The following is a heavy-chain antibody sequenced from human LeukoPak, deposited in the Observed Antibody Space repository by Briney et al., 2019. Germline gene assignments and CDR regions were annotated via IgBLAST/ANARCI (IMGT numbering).Heavy chain of an antibody. CDR1: GGTFSSYA. J-gene: IGHJ4*02. Sequence: SVKVSCKASGGTFSSYAISWVRQAPGQGLEWMGRIIPILGIANYAQKFQGRVTITADKSTSTAYMELSSLRSEDTAVYYCARGFVPIEMATIRLDYWGQGTLVTVSS. V-gene: IGHV1-69*04. CDR3: ARGFVPIEMATIRLDY. CDR2: IIPILGIA. D-gene: IGHD5-24*01.